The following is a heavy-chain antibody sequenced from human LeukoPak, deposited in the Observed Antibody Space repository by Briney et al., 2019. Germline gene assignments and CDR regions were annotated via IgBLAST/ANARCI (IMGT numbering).Heavy chain of an antibody. V-gene: IGHV1-69*13. CDR3: ARPQEYGVAGTGWYFDL. J-gene: IGHJ2*01. CDR1: GGTFSSYA. CDR2: IIPIFGTA. Sequence: ASVKVSCKAPGGTFSSYAISWVRQAPGQGLEWMGGIIPIFGTANYAQKFQGRVTITADESTSTAYMELSSLRSEDTAVYYCARPQEYGVAGTGWYFDLWGRGTLVTVSS. D-gene: IGHD6-19*01.